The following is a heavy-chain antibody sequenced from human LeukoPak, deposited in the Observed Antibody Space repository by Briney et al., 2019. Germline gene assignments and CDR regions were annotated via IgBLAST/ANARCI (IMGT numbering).Heavy chain of an antibody. J-gene: IGHJ3*02. D-gene: IGHD3-3*01. CDR3: ARGGRITNGAFDI. V-gene: IGHV4-4*07. Sequence: PSETLSLTCTVSGPSISSYYWSWVRQPAGKGLEWIGRIYASGNTNYNPSLKGRVTMTVDTSKNQFSLNLSSVTAADTAVYYCARGGRITNGAFDIWGQGTMVTVSS. CDR1: GPSISSYY. CDR2: IYASGNT.